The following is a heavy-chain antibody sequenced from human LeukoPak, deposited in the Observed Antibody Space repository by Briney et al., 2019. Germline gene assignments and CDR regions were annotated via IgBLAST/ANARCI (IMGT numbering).Heavy chain of an antibody. D-gene: IGHD3-3*01. J-gene: IGHJ4*02. CDR1: GFTVSSNY. Sequence: GGSLRLSCAASGFTVSSNYMSWVRQAPGKGLEWVSIIYSGGSTYYADSVKGRFTISRDNSKNTLYLQMNSLRAEDTAVYYCAKDLGSDFWSGYGSPDYWGQGTLVTVSS. V-gene: IGHV3-66*01. CDR2: IYSGGST. CDR3: AKDLGSDFWSGYGSPDY.